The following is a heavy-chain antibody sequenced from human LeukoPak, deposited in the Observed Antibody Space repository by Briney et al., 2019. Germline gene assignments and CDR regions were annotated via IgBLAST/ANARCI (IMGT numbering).Heavy chain of an antibody. CDR2: ISTDSLTI. V-gene: IGHV3-48*04. J-gene: IGHJ3*02. D-gene: IGHD1-26*01. CDR3: ARKAQTGSHSGPFDI. CDR1: GFTFSSHA. Sequence: PGGSLRLSCAAFGFTFSSHAMNWVRQAPGKGLEWISSISTDSLTIKYADFVSGQFTISRDNAEHLLFLQMNSLRAEDTAVYYCARKAQTGSHSGPFDIWGQGTLVTVSS.